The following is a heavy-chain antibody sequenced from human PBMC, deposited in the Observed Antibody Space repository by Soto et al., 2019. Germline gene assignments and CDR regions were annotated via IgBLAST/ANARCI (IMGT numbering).Heavy chain of an antibody. Sequence: GGSLRLSCAASGFTFSSYDMHWVRQATGKGLEWVSAIGTAGDTYYPGSVKGRFTISRENAKNSLYLQMSSLRAEDTAVYYCARASTYGWFDPWGQGTLVTVSS. D-gene: IGHD3-10*01. J-gene: IGHJ5*02. CDR1: GFTFSSYD. CDR3: ARASTYGWFDP. V-gene: IGHV3-13*01. CDR2: IGTAGDT.